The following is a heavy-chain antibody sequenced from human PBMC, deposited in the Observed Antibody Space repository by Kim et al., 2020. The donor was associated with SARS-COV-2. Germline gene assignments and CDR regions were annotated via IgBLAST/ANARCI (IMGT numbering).Heavy chain of an antibody. V-gene: IGHV4-59*01. Sequence: LKSRVTISVDTSKNQFSLKLSSVTAADTAVYYCARDRELELADDYYGMDVWGQGTTVTVSS. D-gene: IGHD1-7*01. J-gene: IGHJ6*02. CDR3: ARDRELELADDYYGMDV.